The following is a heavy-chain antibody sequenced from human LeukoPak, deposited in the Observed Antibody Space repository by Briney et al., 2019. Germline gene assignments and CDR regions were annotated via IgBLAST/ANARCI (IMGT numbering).Heavy chain of an antibody. CDR1: GFTFSSYE. D-gene: IGHD4-17*01. J-gene: IGHJ6*03. V-gene: IGHV3-48*03. CDR3: ARGDGDATYYYYMDV. CDR2: ISSSGSTI. Sequence: PGGSLRLSCAASGFTFSSYEMHWVRQAPGKGLEWVSYISSSGSTIYYADSVKGRFTISRDNAKNSLYLQMNSLRAEDTAVYYCARGDGDATYYYYMDVWGKGTTVTVSS.